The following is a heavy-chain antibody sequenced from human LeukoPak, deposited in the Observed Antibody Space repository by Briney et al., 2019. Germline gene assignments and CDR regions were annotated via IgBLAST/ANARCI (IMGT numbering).Heavy chain of an antibody. CDR1: GFTFTSYG. J-gene: IGHJ4*02. V-gene: IGHV1-18*04. Sequence: ASVKVSCKASGFTFTSYGISRVRQAPGQGLEWMGWISAYNGNTNYAQKLQGRVTMTTDTSTSTAYMELRSLRSDDTAVYYCARDSETVRGVIIFDYWGQGTLVTVSS. CDR3: ARDSETVRGVIIFDY. CDR2: ISAYNGNT. D-gene: IGHD3-10*01.